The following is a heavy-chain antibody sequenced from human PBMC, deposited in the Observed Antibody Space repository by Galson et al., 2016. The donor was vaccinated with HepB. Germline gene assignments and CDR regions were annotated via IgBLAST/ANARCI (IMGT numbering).Heavy chain of an antibody. Sequence: LSLTCAVYGGSFGGYYWTWIRQPPGKGLEWVAVILYDGSKKYYADSVKGRFTISRDNSKTTLYLQMKRLRAEDTAVYNCARDSFTIFGVTPNWFDPWGRGTLVTVSS. V-gene: IGHV3-33*08. CDR3: ARDSFTIFGVTPNWFDP. J-gene: IGHJ5*02. D-gene: IGHD3-3*01. CDR1: GGSFGGYY. CDR2: ILYDGSKK.